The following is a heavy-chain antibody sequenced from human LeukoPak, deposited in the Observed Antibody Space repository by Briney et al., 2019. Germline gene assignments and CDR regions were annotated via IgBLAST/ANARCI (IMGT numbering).Heavy chain of an antibody. CDR2: IYYSGST. V-gene: IGHV4-61*01. D-gene: IGHD3-16*01. J-gene: IGHJ6*03. CDR3: ARETSQKGAHYMDV. Sequence: SETLSLTCAVSGDSISSDYSWSWIRQPPGKGLEWIGYIYYSGSTNYKSSLKSRVTISVDTSKKQFSLKLSSVTAADTAVYYCARETSQKGAHYMDVWGKGTTVTISS. CDR1: GDSISSDYS.